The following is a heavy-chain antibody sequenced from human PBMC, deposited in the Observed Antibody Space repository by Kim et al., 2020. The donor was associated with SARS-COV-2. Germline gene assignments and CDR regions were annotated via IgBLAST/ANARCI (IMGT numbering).Heavy chain of an antibody. J-gene: IGHJ4*02. CDR1: GFTVSSNY. D-gene: IGHD3-10*01. CDR3: ARSRPGGSMIDY. CDR2: IYSGGST. V-gene: IGHV3-53*01. Sequence: GGSLRLSCAASGFTVSSNYMSWVRQAPGKGLEWVSVIYSGGSTYYADSVKGRFTISRDNSKNTLYLQMNSLRAEDTAVYYCARSRPGGSMIDYWGQGTLVTVSS.